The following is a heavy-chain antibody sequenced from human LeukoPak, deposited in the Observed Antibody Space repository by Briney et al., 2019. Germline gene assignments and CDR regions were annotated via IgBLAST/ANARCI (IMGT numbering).Heavy chain of an antibody. D-gene: IGHD3-3*01. CDR1: EFSVGSNY. CDR3: ARERERFLNL. J-gene: IGHJ5*02. V-gene: IGHV3-66*02. CDR2: IYSGGST. Sequence: GGSLRLSCAASEFSVGSNYMTWVRQAPGKGLEWVSLIYSGGSTYYADSVKGRFTISRDNSMNTLYLEMNSLRAEDTAVYYCARERERFLNLWGQGTLVTVSS.